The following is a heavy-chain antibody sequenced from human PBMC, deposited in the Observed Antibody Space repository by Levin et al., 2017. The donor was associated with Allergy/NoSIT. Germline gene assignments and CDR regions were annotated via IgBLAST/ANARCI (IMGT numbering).Heavy chain of an antibody. CDR3: AKDFYSSPAYGDDYFDY. J-gene: IGHJ4*02. D-gene: IGHD4-17*01. Sequence: GESLKISCAASGFTFGSFALSWVRQAPGKGLEWVSSISGSGGVRYNADSVKGRFTISRDNSRNTPYLTMDSLRAEDTALYYCAKDFYSSPAYGDDYFDYWGQGILVTVSS. CDR2: ISGSGGVR. V-gene: IGHV3-23*01. CDR1: GFTFGSFA.